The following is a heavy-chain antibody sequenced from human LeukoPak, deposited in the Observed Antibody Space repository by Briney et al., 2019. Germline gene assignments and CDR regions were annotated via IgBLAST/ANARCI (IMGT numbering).Heavy chain of an antibody. CDR3: AQATYYYEADAFDI. Sequence: GGSLRLSCAASGFTFSSYGMHWVRQAPGKGLEWVSGISWNSGSIGYADSVKGRFIISRDNAKNSLYLQMNSLRAEDTALYYCAQATYYYEADAFDIWGQGTMVTVSS. CDR1: GFTFSSYG. V-gene: IGHV3-9*01. J-gene: IGHJ3*02. D-gene: IGHD3-22*01. CDR2: ISWNSGSI.